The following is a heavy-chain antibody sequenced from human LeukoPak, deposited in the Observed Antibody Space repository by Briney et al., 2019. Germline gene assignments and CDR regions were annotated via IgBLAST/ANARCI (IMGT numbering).Heavy chain of an antibody. CDR3: AKGVGATPSYYYMDV. D-gene: IGHD1-26*01. CDR1: GFTFSSYS. CDR2: ISSSSGYI. Sequence: GGSLRLSCAASGFTFSSYSMNWVRQAPGKGLEWVSSISSSSGYIYYADSVKGRFTISRDNSKNSLYLQMNSLRTEDTALYYCAKGVGATPSYYYMDVWGKGTTVTVSS. V-gene: IGHV3-21*04. J-gene: IGHJ6*03.